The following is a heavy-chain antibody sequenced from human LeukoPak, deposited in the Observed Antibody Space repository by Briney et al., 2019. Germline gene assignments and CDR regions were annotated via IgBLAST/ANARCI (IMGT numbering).Heavy chain of an antibody. CDR3: ARVSPIAAAVAYYFDY. CDR1: GYTFTSYG. CDR2: ISAYNGNT. V-gene: IGHV1-18*01. Sequence: ASVKVSCMASGYTFTSYGISWVRQAPGQGLEWMGWISAYNGNTNYAQKLQGRVTMTTDTSTSTAYMELRSLRSDDTAVYYCARVSPIAAAVAYYFDYWGQGTLVTVSS. J-gene: IGHJ4*02. D-gene: IGHD6-13*01.